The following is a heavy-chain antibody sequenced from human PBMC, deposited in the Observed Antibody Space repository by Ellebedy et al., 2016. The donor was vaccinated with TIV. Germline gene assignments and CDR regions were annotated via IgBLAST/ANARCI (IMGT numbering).Heavy chain of an antibody. Sequence: GGSLRLXXAASGFTFSSYAMSWVRQAPGKGLEWVSAISGSGGSTYYADSVKGRFTISRDNSKNTLYLQMNSLRAEDTAVYYCARDSGYYDFDYWGQGTLVTVSS. D-gene: IGHD2-15*01. CDR2: ISGSGGST. CDR3: ARDSGYYDFDY. J-gene: IGHJ4*02. V-gene: IGHV3-23*01. CDR1: GFTFSSYA.